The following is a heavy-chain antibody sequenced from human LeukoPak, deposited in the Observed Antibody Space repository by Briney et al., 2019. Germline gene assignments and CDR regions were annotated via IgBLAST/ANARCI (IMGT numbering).Heavy chain of an antibody. V-gene: IGHV4-34*01. D-gene: IGHD3-10*01. CDR1: GGSFSGYY. J-gene: IGHJ4*02. Sequence: SETLSLTCAVYGGSFSGYYWGWIRQPPGKGLEFIGSIHHTGGTHYNPSLKSRVTLSIDTSKNQISLKLSFVTAADTAVYYCARYGSGFDDCWGQGTLVTVSS. CDR2: IHHTGGT. CDR3: ARYGSGFDDC.